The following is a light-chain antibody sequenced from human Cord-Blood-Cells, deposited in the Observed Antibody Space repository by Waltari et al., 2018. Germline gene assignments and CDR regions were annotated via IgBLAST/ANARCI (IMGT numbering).Light chain of an antibody. CDR1: SSDVGGYNY. CDR2: DVS. Sequence: QSALTQPASVSGSPGQSITMSCTGISSDVGGYNYVSWYQQHPGKAPKLMIYDVSNRPSGVSNRFSGSKSGNTASLTISGLQAEDEADYYCSSYTSSSTPVVFGGGTKLTVL. V-gene: IGLV2-14*01. CDR3: SSYTSSSTPVV. J-gene: IGLJ2*01.